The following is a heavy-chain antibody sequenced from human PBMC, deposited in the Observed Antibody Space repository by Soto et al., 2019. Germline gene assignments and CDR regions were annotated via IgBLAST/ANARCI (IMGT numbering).Heavy chain of an antibody. Sequence: GGSLRLSCAASGFTFSIYSMNWVRQAPGKGLEWVSYVGSSSSPIYYADSVKGRFTISRDNAKNSLYLQMNSLRDEDTALFYCAKLGSSTSPYYYGMDVWGQGTTVTVSS. J-gene: IGHJ6*02. D-gene: IGHD2-2*01. CDR3: AKLGSSTSPYYYGMDV. CDR2: VGSSSSPI. CDR1: GFTFSIYS. V-gene: IGHV3-48*02.